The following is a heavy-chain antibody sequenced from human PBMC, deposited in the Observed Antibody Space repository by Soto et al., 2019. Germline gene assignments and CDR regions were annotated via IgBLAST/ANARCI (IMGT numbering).Heavy chain of an antibody. D-gene: IGHD3-22*01. J-gene: IGHJ4*02. CDR2: ISGSGGST. V-gene: IGHV3-23*01. CDR1: GVTFCSYA. Sequence: HPGGSLRLSCAASGVTFCSYAMGGVRKAPGKGLEWVSAISGSGGSTYYADSVKGRFTISRDNSKSTLSLQMNSLRAEDTALYYCAKGISDYYDSSGYYYAFLTDYWGQGTLVTVSS. CDR3: AKGISDYYDSSGYYYAFLTDY.